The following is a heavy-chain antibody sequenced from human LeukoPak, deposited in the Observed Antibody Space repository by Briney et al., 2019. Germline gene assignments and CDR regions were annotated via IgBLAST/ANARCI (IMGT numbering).Heavy chain of an antibody. CDR2: IGSDDRT. CDR1: GFSFRGYA. J-gene: IGHJ4*02. CDR3: ARSVVPAARGFDY. D-gene: IGHD2-2*01. V-gene: IGHV3-23*01. Sequence: GGSLRLSCAASGFSFRGYAISWVRQAPGKGLEWVSGIGSDDRTHYAESVKGRFAISRDNAESTLFLQMNSLRAEDTAVYYCARSVVPAARGFDYWGQGTLVTVSS.